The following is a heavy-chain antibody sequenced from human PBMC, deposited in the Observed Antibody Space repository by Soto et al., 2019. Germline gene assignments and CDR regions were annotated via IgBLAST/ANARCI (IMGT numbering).Heavy chain of an antibody. D-gene: IGHD1-26*01. CDR1: GCSISSSSYY. CDR2: IYHSGST. Sequence: SETLSLTCTVSGCSISSSSYYWGWIRQPPGKGLEWIGSIYHSGSTYYNPSLKSRVTISVDKSKNQFSLKLSSVTAADTAVYYCARVSGSYYYGMDVWGQGTTVTVSS. V-gene: IGHV4-39*07. CDR3: ARVSGSYYYGMDV. J-gene: IGHJ6*02.